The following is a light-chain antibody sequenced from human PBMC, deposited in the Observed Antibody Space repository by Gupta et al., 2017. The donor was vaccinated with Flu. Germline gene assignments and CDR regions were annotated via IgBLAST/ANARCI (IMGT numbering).Light chain of an antibody. CDR2: CND. Sequence: QSALTQPPSLSGAPVQRLTISCTGSSSNIGEGYDVHWYKQLPATETKTLIVCNDNRPSGVIDRVLCYRAGYYASPDINDLRPEEEADDYCRYSDSSLTGYVFGTGTEVTVL. V-gene: IGLV1-40*01. CDR1: SSNIGEGYD. CDR3: RYSDSSLTGYV. J-gene: IGLJ1*01.